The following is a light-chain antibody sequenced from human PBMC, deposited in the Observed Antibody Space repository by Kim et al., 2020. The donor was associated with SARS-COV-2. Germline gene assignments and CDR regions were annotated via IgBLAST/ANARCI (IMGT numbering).Light chain of an antibody. CDR1: SRRSYY. CDR3: NSRDSSGNHLV. V-gene: IGLV3-19*01. Sequence: ALGQTVRIRCQGDSRRSYYASWYQQKPGPAPVLVIYGKNDRTSGIPDRFSGSSSGNTASLTITGAQAEDEADYYCNSRDSSGNHLVFGGGTQLTVL. J-gene: IGLJ3*02. CDR2: GKN.